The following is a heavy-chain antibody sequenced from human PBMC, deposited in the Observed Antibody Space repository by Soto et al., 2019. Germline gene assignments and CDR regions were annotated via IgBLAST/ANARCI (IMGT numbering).Heavy chain of an antibody. Sequence: QVQLVESGGGVVQPGRSLRLSCAASGFTFSSYGMHWVRQAPGKGLEWVAVIWYDGSNKYYADSVKGRFTISRDNSKNTLYLQMNSLRAEDTAVYYCARDHGEKAATLPHWGQGTLVTVSS. V-gene: IGHV3-33*01. CDR1: GFTFSSYG. D-gene: IGHD2-15*01. CDR2: IWYDGSNK. J-gene: IGHJ4*02. CDR3: ARDHGEKAATLPH.